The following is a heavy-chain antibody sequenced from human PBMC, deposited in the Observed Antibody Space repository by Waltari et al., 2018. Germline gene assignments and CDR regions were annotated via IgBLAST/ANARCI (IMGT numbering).Heavy chain of an antibody. CDR2: ISGSGGRT. Sequence: LQLQESGPGLVKPSETLSLTCTVSGGSISSSSYYWGWIRQPPGKGLEWVSAISGSGGRTYYADSVKGRFTISRDNSKNTLYLQMNSLRAEDTAVYYCAKDHGSWYVGAFDYWGQGTLVTVSS. CDR3: AKDHGSWYVGAFDY. V-gene: IGHV3-23*01. D-gene: IGHD6-13*01. J-gene: IGHJ4*02. CDR1: GGSISSSSYY.